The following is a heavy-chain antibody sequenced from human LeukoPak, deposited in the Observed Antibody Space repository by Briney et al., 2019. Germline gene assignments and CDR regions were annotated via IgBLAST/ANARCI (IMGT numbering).Heavy chain of an antibody. CDR1: GGSISSGGYS. CDR3: ARDGSGWLNYFDY. V-gene: IGHV4-30-2*01. J-gene: IGHJ4*02. Sequence: SQTLSLTCAVSGGSISSGGYSWSWIRQPPGKGLEWIGYIYHSGSTYYNPSLKSRVTISVDRSKNQFSLKLSSVTAADTAVYYCARDGSGWLNYFDYWGQGTLVTVSS. D-gene: IGHD6-25*01. CDR2: IYHSGST.